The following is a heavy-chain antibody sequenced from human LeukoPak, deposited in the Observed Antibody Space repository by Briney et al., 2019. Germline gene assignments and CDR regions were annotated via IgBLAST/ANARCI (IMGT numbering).Heavy chain of an antibody. CDR3: ARDGVVAAPYYYYYYMDV. J-gene: IGHJ6*03. CDR2: IYTSGST. V-gene: IGHV4-4*07. D-gene: IGHD2-15*01. CDR1: GGSISSYY. Sequence: SETLSLTCTVSGGSISSYYWSWIRQPAGKGLEWIGRIYTSGSTNYNPSLKSRVTMSVDTSKNQFSLKLSSVTAVDTAVYYCARDGVVAAPYYYYYYMDVWGKGTTVTVSS.